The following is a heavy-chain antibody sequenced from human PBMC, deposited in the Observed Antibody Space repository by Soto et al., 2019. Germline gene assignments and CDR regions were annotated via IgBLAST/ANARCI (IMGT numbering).Heavy chain of an antibody. CDR2: IYYSGST. J-gene: IGHJ6*03. CDR3: ARQQDYGDYLYYYYYYMDV. Sequence: SETQSLTCTVSGGTIRSSGYYWGWIRQPPGKGLEWIGSIYYSGSTYYNPSLKSRVTISVDTSKNQFSLKLSSVTAADTAVYYCARQQDYGDYLYYYYYYMDVWGKGTTVTVSS. V-gene: IGHV4-39*01. CDR1: GGTIRSSGYY. D-gene: IGHD4-17*01.